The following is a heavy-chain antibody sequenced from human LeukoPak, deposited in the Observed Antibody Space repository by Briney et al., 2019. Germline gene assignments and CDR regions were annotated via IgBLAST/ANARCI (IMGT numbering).Heavy chain of an antibody. Sequence: PSQTLSLTCTVSGGSISSGSYYWSWIRQPAGKGLEWIGRIDTSGSTNYNPSLKSRVTISVDTSKNQFSLKLSSVTAADTAVYYCARGLEWSGVSFDDWGQGTLVTVSS. V-gene: IGHV4-61*02. CDR3: ARGLEWSGVSFDD. J-gene: IGHJ4*02. CDR2: IDTSGST. D-gene: IGHD3-3*01. CDR1: GGSISSGSYY.